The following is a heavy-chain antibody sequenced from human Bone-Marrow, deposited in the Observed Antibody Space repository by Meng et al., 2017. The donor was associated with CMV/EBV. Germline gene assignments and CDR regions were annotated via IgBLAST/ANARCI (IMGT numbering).Heavy chain of an antibody. CDR2: IYYDGST. D-gene: IGHD6-19*01. CDR3: ARGGAVAGREAD. V-gene: IGHV4-59*08. Sequence: SETLSLTCTVSGDSISSYYWSWIRQPPGKGLEWIGYIYYDGSTYYNPSLKSRVTISVDTSKNQFSLKLSSVTAADTAVYYCARGGAVAGREADWGQGTLVTVSS. CDR1: GDSISSYY. J-gene: IGHJ4*02.